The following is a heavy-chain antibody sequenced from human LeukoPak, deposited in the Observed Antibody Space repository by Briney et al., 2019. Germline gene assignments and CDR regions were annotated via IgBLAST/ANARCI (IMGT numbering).Heavy chain of an antibody. Sequence: GGSMRLSCAASGFTFSSYAMSWVRQAPGKGLEWVSAISASDGRTYYADAVKGRFTISRDNSQNTLYLQMGSLRAEDTAVYYCATHNLLAGPHDYWGQGTLVTVSS. V-gene: IGHV3-23*01. D-gene: IGHD1-14*01. CDR2: ISASDGRT. CDR3: ATHNLLAGPHDY. J-gene: IGHJ4*02. CDR1: GFTFSSYA.